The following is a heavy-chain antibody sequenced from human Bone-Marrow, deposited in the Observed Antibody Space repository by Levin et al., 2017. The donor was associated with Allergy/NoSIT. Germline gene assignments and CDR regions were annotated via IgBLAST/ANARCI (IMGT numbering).Heavy chain of an antibody. J-gene: IGHJ4*02. CDR2: VFYSGNT. V-gene: IGHV4-61*01. Sequence: PSETLSLTCTVSGGSVGSPNYYWSWIRQSPETGLEWIAYVFYSGNTYYNPSLKSRITMSVDTSKNQFSLSLSSMTAADTAVYYCARIGGNPRGPFDSWGQGALVTVSS. CDR1: GGSVGSPNYY. D-gene: IGHD4-23*01. CDR3: ARIGGNPRGPFDS.